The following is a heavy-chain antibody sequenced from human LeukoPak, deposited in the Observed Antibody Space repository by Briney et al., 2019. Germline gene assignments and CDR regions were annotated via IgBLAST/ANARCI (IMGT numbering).Heavy chain of an antibody. Sequence: PGGSLRLSCVASGFSFSSYGMHGVRQAPGRGLEWVSGINWNGGSTGYADSVKGRFTISRDNAKNSLYLQMNSLRAEDTALYYCARAGTTLRYYYYYYMDVWGKGTTVTVSS. CDR3: ARAGTTLRYYYYYYMDV. J-gene: IGHJ6*03. V-gene: IGHV3-20*04. CDR2: INWNGGST. D-gene: IGHD1-1*01. CDR1: GFSFSSYG.